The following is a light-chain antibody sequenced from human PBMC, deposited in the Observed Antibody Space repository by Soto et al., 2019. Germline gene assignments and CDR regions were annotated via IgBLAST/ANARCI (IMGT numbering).Light chain of an antibody. Sequence: EVVMRQSPATLSVSPGKGATLSCRASQGIGDTLAWYQHKPGQAPRLLIYDASNRATGIPARFSGSGSGTDFTLTISSLEPEDYVVYFCQQRSIWPPTFGQGTRLEI. CDR1: QGIGDT. V-gene: IGKV3-11*01. J-gene: IGKJ5*01. CDR2: DAS. CDR3: QQRSIWPPT.